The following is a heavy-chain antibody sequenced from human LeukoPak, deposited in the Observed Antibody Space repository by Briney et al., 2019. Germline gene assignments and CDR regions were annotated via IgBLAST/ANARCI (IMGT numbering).Heavy chain of an antibody. Sequence: GGSLRLSCAASGFTFSSYAMSCVREAPEKGLEWVSGISGSGGSTYYAHSVKGRFTISRDNSKNMLYPQVNTLRADDPAGYCCVKTGITIFWFDPWGEGTLVTVSS. D-gene: IGHD1-7*01. CDR3: VKTGITIFWFDP. V-gene: IGHV3-23*01. J-gene: IGHJ5*02. CDR2: ISGSGGST. CDR1: GFTFSSYA.